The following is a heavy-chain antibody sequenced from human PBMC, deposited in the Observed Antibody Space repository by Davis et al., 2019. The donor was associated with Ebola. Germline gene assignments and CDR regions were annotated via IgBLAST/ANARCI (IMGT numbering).Heavy chain of an antibody. CDR2: ISYDGSNK. Sequence: GESLKISCAASGFTFSSYGMHWVRQAPGKGLEWVAVISYDGSNKYYADSVKGRFTISRDNSKNTLYLQMNSLRAEDTAVYYCAKDGPTDYGDYDDYYYGMDVWGQGTTVTVSS. D-gene: IGHD4-17*01. J-gene: IGHJ6*02. CDR3: AKDGPTDYGDYDDYYYGMDV. V-gene: IGHV3-30*18. CDR1: GFTFSSYG.